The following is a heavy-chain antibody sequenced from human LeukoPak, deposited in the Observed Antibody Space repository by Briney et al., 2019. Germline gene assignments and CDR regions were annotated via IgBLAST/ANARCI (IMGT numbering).Heavy chain of an antibody. CDR2: ISWNSGSI. J-gene: IGHJ4*02. D-gene: IGHD6-19*01. CDR3: ARDMSSGWDYCLDY. Sequence: GGSLRLSCAASGFTFNDYAMHWVRQVPGKGLEWDSGISWNSGSISYADSVKGRFTISRDNAKNSLYLQMNSLRAEDTALYYCARDMSSGWDYCLDYWGQGTLVTVSS. V-gene: IGHV3-9*01. CDR1: GFTFNDYA.